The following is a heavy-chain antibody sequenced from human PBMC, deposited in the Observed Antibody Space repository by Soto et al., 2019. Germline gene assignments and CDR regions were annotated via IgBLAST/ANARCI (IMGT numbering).Heavy chain of an antibody. CDR2: TYHRGTT. CDR3: ARSGYYYDSSGYQYYFDY. Sequence: SETLSLTCTVSGASISSYYWSWIRQPPGKGLEWMGFTYHRGTTNYNPSLKSRVTIVVDTSKNQFSLRLSSVTAADTAVYYCARSGYYYDSSGYQYYFDYWGQGTLVTVSS. D-gene: IGHD3-22*01. V-gene: IGHV4-59*08. J-gene: IGHJ4*02. CDR1: GASISSYY.